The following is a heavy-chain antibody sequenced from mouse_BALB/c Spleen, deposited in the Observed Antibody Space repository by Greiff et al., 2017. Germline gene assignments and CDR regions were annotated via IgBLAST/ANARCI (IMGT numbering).Heavy chain of an antibody. D-gene: IGHD4-1*01. CDR3: ASGTLGDY. CDR1: GYTFTDYN. V-gene: IGHV1S29*02. Sequence: EVQLQQSGPELVKPGASVKISCKASGYTFTDYNMHWVKQSHGKSLEWIGYIYPYNGDTGYNQKFKSKATLTVDNSSSTAYMELRSLTSEDSAVYYCASGTLGDYWGQGTTLTVSS. CDR2: IYPYNGDT. J-gene: IGHJ2*01.